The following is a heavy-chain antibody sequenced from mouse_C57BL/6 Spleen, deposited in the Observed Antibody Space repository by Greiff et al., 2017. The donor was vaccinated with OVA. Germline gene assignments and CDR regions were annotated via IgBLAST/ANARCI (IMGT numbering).Heavy chain of an antibody. V-gene: IGHV1-64*01. D-gene: IGHD2-5*01. CDR3: ARRSNYEDFDY. Sequence: VQLQQSGAELVKPGASVKLSCKASGYTFTSYWMHWVKQRPGQGLEWIGMIHPNSGSTNYNEKFKSKATLTVDKSSSTAYMQLSSLTSEDSAVYYCARRSNYEDFDYWGQGTTLTVSS. J-gene: IGHJ2*01. CDR1: GYTFTSYW. CDR2: IHPNSGST.